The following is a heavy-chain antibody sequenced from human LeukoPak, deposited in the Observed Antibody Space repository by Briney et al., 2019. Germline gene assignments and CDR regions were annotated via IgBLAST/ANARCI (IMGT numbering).Heavy chain of an antibody. V-gene: IGHV3-23*01. CDR1: GFTFSSYA. CDR2: ISGSGGST. Sequence: GGSLRLSCAASGFTFSSYAMSWVRQAPGKGLEWVSAISGSGGSTYYADSVKGRFTISRDNSKNTLYLQMNSLRAEDTAVYYCAKDRITIFGVVRYNWFDPWGQGTLVTVSS. CDR3: AKDRITIFGVVRYNWFDP. J-gene: IGHJ5*02. D-gene: IGHD3-3*01.